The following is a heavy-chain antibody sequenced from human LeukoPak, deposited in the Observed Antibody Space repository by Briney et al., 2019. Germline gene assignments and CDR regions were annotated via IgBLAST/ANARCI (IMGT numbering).Heavy chain of an antibody. CDR3: ARRELAGSTAYFDY. Sequence: ASVKVSCKASGYTFTSYYIHWVRQAPGQGLEWMGIINPSGGSTNYAQDFQGRVTMTRDTSTSTVYMELSSLGSGDTAVYYCARRELAGSTAYFDYWGQGTLVTVSS. CDR2: INPSGGST. CDR1: GYTFTSYY. V-gene: IGHV1-46*01. D-gene: IGHD1-26*01. J-gene: IGHJ4*02.